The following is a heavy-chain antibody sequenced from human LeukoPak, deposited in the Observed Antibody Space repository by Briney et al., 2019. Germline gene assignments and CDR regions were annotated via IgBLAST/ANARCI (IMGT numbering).Heavy chain of an antibody. CDR1: GFTFGDYA. J-gene: IGHJ2*01. D-gene: IGHD2-15*01. Sequence: PGGSLRLSCAASGFTFGDYAMSWVRQAPGKGLEWVSGINWSGVSTGYADSVKGRFTISRDNTKNSLFLQMNSLRAEDTAFYYCAKGKDTLNPYWYFDVWGRGTLVTVSS. V-gene: IGHV3-20*04. CDR3: AKGKDTLNPYWYFDV. CDR2: INWSGVST.